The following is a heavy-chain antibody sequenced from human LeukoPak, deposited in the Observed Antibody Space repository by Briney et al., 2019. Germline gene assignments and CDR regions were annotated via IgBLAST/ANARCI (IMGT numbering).Heavy chain of an antibody. J-gene: IGHJ4*02. V-gene: IGHV1-69*05. CDR1: GGTFSSYA. CDR3: ARDSGSYYRYFDY. D-gene: IGHD1-26*01. CDR2: IIPIFGTA. Sequence: SVKVSCKASGGTFSSYAISWVRQAPGQGLEWMGRIIPIFGTANYAQKFQGRVTITTDESTSTAYMELSSLRSEDTAVYYCARDSGSYYRYFDYWGQGTLVTVSP.